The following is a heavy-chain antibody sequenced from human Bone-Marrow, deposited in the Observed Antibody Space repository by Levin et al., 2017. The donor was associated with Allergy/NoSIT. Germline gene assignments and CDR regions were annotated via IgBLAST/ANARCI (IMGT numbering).Heavy chain of an antibody. CDR3: AKDSASCSSNSATYGMEV. Sequence: GGSLRLSCAASGFTFSNYGMHWVRQAPGKGLEWVAAITNDGSNKYYADSVKGRFTISRDNSKNTLYLQMNSLRAEDTAVYYCAKDSASCSSNSATYGMEVWGQGTSVTVS. D-gene: IGHD2-2*01. CDR2: ITNDGSNK. CDR1: GFTFSNYG. V-gene: IGHV3-30*18. J-gene: IGHJ6*02.